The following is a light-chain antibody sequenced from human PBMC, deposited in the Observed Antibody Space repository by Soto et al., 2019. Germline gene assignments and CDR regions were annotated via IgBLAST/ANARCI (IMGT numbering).Light chain of an antibody. Sequence: EIVLTQSPGTLSLSPGERATLSCRASQSVNANYLAWYQQKPGQAPRLLIYGASSRASGIPDRFSGSGSGTDFTLTISRLEPEDFAVYYCQQYGRSPRTFGQGTKVDIK. CDR3: QQYGRSPRT. V-gene: IGKV3-20*01. J-gene: IGKJ1*01. CDR1: QSVNANY. CDR2: GAS.